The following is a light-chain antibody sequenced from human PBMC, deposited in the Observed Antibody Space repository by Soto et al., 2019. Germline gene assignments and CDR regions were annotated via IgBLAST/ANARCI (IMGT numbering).Light chain of an antibody. Sequence: QSPSSLSASTGDRVTITCRASQGISSYLAWYQQKPGKAPKLLIYAASTLQSGVPSRFSGSGSGTDFTLTISCLQSEDFATYYCQQYYSYPSITFGQGTRLEIK. J-gene: IGKJ5*01. V-gene: IGKV1-8*01. CDR2: AAS. CDR3: QQYYSYPSIT. CDR1: QGISSY.